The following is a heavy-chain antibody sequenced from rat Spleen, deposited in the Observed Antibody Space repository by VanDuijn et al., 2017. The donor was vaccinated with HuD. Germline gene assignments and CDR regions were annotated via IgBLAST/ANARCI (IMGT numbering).Heavy chain of an antibody. Sequence: EVQLVESDGGLVQPGRSLKLSCAASGFTFSDYYMAWVRQAPTKGLEWVATISYDGSSTYYRDSVKGRFTISRDNAKSTLYLQMDSLRSEDTATYDGARAGQDYFDYWGQGVMVTVSS. CDR3: ARAGQDYFDY. V-gene: IGHV5-29*01. J-gene: IGHJ2*01. CDR2: ISYDGSST. CDR1: GFTFSDYY.